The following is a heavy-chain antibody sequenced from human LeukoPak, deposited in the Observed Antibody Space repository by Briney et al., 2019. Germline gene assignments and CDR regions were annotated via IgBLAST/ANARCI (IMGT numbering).Heavy chain of an antibody. Sequence: PSETLSLTCAVYGGSFSGYYWSWIRQPPGKGLEWIGEINHSGSTNHNPSLKSRVTISVDTSKNQFSLKLSSVTAADTAVYYCARSRRAVVNWGQGTLVTVSS. CDR1: GGSFSGYY. D-gene: IGHD6-19*01. CDR2: INHSGST. J-gene: IGHJ4*02. CDR3: ARSRRAVVN. V-gene: IGHV4-34*01.